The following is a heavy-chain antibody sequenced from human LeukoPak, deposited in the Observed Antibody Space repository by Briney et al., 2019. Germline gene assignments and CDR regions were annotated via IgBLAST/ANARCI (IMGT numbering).Heavy chain of an antibody. CDR2: ITSSSRTI. D-gene: IGHD5-18*01. V-gene: IGHV3-48*03. J-gene: IGHJ4*02. Sequence: GGSLRLSCVASGFTFSSSEMNWVRQAPGKGLEWISYITSSSRTIWYADSVKGRFTISRDNAKNSLYLQMNSLRADDTAVYYCARDRRLQLWSPAGFDYWGQGTLVTASS. CDR3: ARDRRLQLWSPAGFDY. CDR1: GFTFSSSE.